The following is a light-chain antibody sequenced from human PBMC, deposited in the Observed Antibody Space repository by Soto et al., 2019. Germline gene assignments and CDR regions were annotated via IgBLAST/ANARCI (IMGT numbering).Light chain of an antibody. CDR1: SSNIGAGYD. J-gene: IGLJ3*02. V-gene: IGLV1-40*01. CDR3: HSYDSSLNGWV. CDR2: VNT. Sequence: QSVLTQPPSVSGAPGQRITISCTGSSSNIGAGYDVHWYQQLPGTAPKLLIYVNTNRPSGVPDRFSGSKSGTSASLAITGLQAEDEADYYCHSYDSSLNGWVFGGGTKLTVL.